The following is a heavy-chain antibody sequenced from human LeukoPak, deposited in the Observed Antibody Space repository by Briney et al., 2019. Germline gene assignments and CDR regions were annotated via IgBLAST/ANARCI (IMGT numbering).Heavy chain of an antibody. Sequence: GGSLRLSCAASGFTFSSYWMSWVRQAPGKGLECVANIKQDGSEKYFVDSVKGRFTISRDNAKKSLYLQMNSLRAEDTAVYYCARYSSSSGGASHYLDYWGQGTLSPSPQ. CDR2: IKQDGSEK. J-gene: IGHJ4*02. CDR3: ARYSSSSGGASHYLDY. V-gene: IGHV3-7*01. CDR1: GFTFSSYW. D-gene: IGHD6-6*01.